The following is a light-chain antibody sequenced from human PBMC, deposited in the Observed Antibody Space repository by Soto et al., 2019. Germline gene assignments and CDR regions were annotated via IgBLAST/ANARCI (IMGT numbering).Light chain of an antibody. CDR1: RSDVGGYNF. Sequence: QSVLTQPASVSGSPGQSITISCTGTRSDVGGYNFVSWYQQHPGKAPKLMIYDVSNRPSGVSNRFSGSKSGNTASLTISGLQAEDEADYYCSSYRSSSTGVFGPGTKVTVL. CDR2: DVS. CDR3: SSYRSSSTGV. J-gene: IGLJ1*01. V-gene: IGLV2-14*01.